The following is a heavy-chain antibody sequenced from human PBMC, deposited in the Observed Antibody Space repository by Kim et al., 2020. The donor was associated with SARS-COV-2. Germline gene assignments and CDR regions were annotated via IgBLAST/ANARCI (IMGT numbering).Heavy chain of an antibody. Sequence: GESLKISCRGSGYTFINYWIGWVRQKPGQGLEWMGVIYPRDSDAKYSPSFQGQVTLSVDKSMDTAYLQWHSLKASDSAIYYCASSIDWNYDYWGQGTLV. J-gene: IGHJ4*02. V-gene: IGHV5-51*01. D-gene: IGHD1-7*01. CDR2: IYPRDSDA. CDR1: GYTFINYW. CDR3: ASSIDWNYDY.